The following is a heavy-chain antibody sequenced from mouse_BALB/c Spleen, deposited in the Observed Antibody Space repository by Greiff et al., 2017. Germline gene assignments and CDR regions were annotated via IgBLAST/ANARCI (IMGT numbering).Heavy chain of an antibody. CDR1: GFSLSTSGMG. V-gene: IGHV8-8*01. J-gene: IGHJ4*01. CDR3: ARIASIHYYGSYAMDY. D-gene: IGHD1-2*01. Sequence: QVTLKVCGPGILQPSQTLSLTCSFSGFSLSTSGMGVGWIRQPSGKGLEWLAHIWWDDDKRYNPALKSRLTISKDTSSNQVFLKIASVDTADTATYYCARIASIHYYGSYAMDYWGQGTSVTVSS. CDR2: IWWDDDK.